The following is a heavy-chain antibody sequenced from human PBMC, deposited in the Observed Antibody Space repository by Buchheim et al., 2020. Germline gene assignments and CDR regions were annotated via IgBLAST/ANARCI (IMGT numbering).Heavy chain of an antibody. CDR2: IKSKTDGGTT. V-gene: IGHV3-15*01. CDR1: GFTFSNAW. J-gene: IGHJ4*02. Sequence: EVQLVESGGGLVKPGGSLRLSCAASGFTFSNAWMSWVRQAPGKGLEWVGRIKSKTDGGTTDYAAHVKGRFTIPRDDYKNTLYLQMNSLKTEDTAVYYCTTGYYYDSSGLDYWGQGTL. D-gene: IGHD3-22*01. CDR3: TTGYYYDSSGLDY.